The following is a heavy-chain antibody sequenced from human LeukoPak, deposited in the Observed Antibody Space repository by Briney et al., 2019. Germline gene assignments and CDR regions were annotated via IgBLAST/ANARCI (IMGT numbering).Heavy chain of an antibody. CDR2: IYYSGST. J-gene: IGHJ4*02. V-gene: IGHV4-59*08. CDR1: GGSISSYY. CDR3: ARQGAGVPFDY. D-gene: IGHD3-10*01. Sequence: SETLSLTCTVSGGSISSYYWSWIRQPPGKELEWIGYIYYSGSTNYNPSLKSRVTISVDTSKNQFSLKLSSVTAADTAVYYCARQGAGVPFDYWGRGTLVSVSS.